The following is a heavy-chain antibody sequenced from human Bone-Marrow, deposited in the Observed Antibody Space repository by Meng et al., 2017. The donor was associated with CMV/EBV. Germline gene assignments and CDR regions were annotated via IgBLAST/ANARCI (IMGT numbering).Heavy chain of an antibody. Sequence: GESLKISCTASGFTFGDYAMSWVRQAPGKGLEWVGFIRSKAYGGTTEYAASVKGRFTISRDNSKNTLYLQMNSLRAEDTAVYYCAREAPTVTTDRGGWFDPWGQGTLVTVSS. CDR3: AREAPTVTTDRGGWFDP. J-gene: IGHJ5*02. V-gene: IGHV3-49*04. CDR1: GFTFGDYA. D-gene: IGHD4-11*01. CDR2: IRSKAYGGTT.